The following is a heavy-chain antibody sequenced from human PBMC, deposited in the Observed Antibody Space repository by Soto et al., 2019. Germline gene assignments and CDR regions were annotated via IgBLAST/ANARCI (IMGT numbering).Heavy chain of an antibody. Sequence: GESLKISCKASGYSFTTDWIGWVRQMPGKGLEWMGIIYPGDSDTRYSPSFQGQVTISADKSISTAYLQWSSLKASDTAMYYCARSMTVRYFDLWGRGTLVTVSS. CDR3: ARSMTVRYFDL. CDR2: IYPGDSDT. V-gene: IGHV5-51*01. J-gene: IGHJ2*01. CDR1: GYSFTTDW. D-gene: IGHD3-22*01.